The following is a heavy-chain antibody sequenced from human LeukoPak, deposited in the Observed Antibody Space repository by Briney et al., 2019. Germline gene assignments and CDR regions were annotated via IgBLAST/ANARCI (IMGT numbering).Heavy chain of an antibody. CDR1: GYTFTGYY. D-gene: IGHD2-2*01. CDR2: INPNSGGT. V-gene: IGHV1-2*02. CDR3: ALGGQLLSGRVHYYYYGMDV. Sequence: ASVKVSCKASGYTFTGYYMHWVRQAPGQGLEWMGWINPNSGGTNYAQKFQGRVTMTRDTSISTACMELSRLRSDDTAVYYCALGGQLLSGRVHYYYYGMDVWGQGTTVTVSS. J-gene: IGHJ6*02.